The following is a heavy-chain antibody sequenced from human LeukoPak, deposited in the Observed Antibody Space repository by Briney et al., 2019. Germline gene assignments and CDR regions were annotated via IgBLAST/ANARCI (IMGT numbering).Heavy chain of an antibody. Sequence: VASVKVSCQASGYTFTSSYIHWVRPAPGHGLERMGIINRSGGSTSYAQKFQGRVTMTRDTSTSTVYMELSSLRSEDTAVYYCARAASTVTHQGDYWGQGTLVTVSS. J-gene: IGHJ4*02. CDR1: GYTFTSSY. D-gene: IGHD4-23*01. CDR2: INRSGGST. CDR3: ARAASTVTHQGDY. V-gene: IGHV1-46*01.